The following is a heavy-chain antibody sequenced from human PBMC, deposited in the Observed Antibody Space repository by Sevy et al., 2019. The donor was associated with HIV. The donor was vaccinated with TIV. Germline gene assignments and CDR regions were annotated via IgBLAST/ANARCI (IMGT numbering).Heavy chain of an antibody. CDR2: INPSGGST. CDR3: ARDSDNYGILTGYYPFDY. CDR1: GYTFTSYY. Sequence: ASVKVSCKASGYTFTSYYMHWVRQAPGQGLEWMGIINPSGGSTSYSEKFQGRVTMTRDTSTSTVYMELSSLRSEDTAVYYCARDSDNYGILTGYYPFDYWGQGTLVTVSS. V-gene: IGHV1-46*01. D-gene: IGHD3-9*01. J-gene: IGHJ4*02.